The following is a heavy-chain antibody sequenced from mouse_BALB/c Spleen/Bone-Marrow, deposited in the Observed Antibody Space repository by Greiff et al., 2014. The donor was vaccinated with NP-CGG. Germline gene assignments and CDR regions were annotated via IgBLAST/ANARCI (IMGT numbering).Heavy chain of an antibody. CDR1: GYAFTNYL. V-gene: IGHV1-54*01. D-gene: IGHD2-13*01. J-gene: IGHJ3*01. Sequence: QLQQSGAELVRPGTSVKVSCKASGYAFTNYLIEWVKQRPGQGLEWIGVINPGSGGTNYNEKFKGKATLTADKSSSTAYMQLSSLTSDDSAVYFCARRDYSFAYWGQGTLVTVSA. CDR2: INPGSGGT. CDR3: ARRDYSFAY.